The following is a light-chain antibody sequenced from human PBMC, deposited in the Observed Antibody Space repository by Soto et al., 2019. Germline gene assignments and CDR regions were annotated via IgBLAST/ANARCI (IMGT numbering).Light chain of an antibody. CDR3: QHRSSWPLI. J-gene: IGKJ4*01. CDR2: DAS. V-gene: IGKV3-11*01. Sequence: EVVLTQSPATLSLSPGDRATLSCRASQSVTIKLAWYQQRPGQAPRLLIYDASTRATGIPARFSGSGSGTDFTLTISSLEPEDFEVYFCQHRSSWPLIFGGGPKVEI. CDR1: QSVTIK.